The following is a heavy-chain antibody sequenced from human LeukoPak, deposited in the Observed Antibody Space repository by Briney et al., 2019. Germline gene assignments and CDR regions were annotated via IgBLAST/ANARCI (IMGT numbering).Heavy chain of an antibody. J-gene: IGHJ4*02. CDR2: IYYSGST. V-gene: IGHV4-39*07. Sequence: SETLSLTCTVSGGSISSSSYYWGWIRQPPGKGLKWIGSIYYSGSTYYNPSLKSRVTISVDTSKNQFSLKLSSVTAADTAVYYCARVMGLRRWSVDYWGQGTLVTVSS. CDR3: ARVMGLRRWSVDY. D-gene: IGHD4-23*01. CDR1: GGSISSSSYY.